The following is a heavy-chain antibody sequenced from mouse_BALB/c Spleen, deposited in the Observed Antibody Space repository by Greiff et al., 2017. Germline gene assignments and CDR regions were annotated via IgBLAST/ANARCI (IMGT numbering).Heavy chain of an antibody. CDR1: GFTFNTYA. D-gene: IGHD4-1*01. Sequence: EVQGVESGGGLVQPKGSLKLSCAASGFTFNTYAMNWVRQAPGKGLEWVARIRSKSNNYATYYADSVKDRFTISRDDSQSMLYLQMNNLKTEDTAMYYCVRQTGTNYYFDYWGQGTTLTVSS. V-gene: IGHV10-1*02. CDR2: IRSKSNNYAT. J-gene: IGHJ2*01. CDR3: VRQTGTNYYFDY.